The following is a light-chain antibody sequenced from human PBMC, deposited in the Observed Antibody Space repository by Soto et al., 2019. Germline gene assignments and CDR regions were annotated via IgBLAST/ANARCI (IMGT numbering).Light chain of an antibody. CDR3: QQYSTYSRT. CDR2: KAS. Sequence: DIQITQSPSILSASVGDRVTITCRASQSIGSWLAWEQHKPGKAPKPLIYKASSLESGVPLRFSGSGSGTEFTLPISSLQRDDFATYYCQQYSTYSRTFGQGTKVDIK. V-gene: IGKV1-5*03. J-gene: IGKJ1*01. CDR1: QSIGSW.